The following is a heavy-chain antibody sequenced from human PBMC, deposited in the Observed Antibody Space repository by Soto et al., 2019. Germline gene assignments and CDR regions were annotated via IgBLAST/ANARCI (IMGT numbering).Heavy chain of an antibody. CDR1: GGSISSYY. CDR3: AGVAWLREGYVWGSYRPPGAFDI. D-gene: IGHD3-16*02. Sequence: SETLSLTCTVSGGSISSYYWSWIRQPPGKGLEWIGYIYYSGSTNYNPSLKSRVTISVDTSKNQFSLKLSSVTAADTAVYYCAGVAWLREGYVWGSYRPPGAFDIWGQGTMVTVSS. J-gene: IGHJ3*02. CDR2: IYYSGST. V-gene: IGHV4-59*01.